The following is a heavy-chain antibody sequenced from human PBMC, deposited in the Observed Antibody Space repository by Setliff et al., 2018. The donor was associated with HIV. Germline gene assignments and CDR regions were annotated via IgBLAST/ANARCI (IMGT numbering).Heavy chain of an antibody. D-gene: IGHD3-3*02. Sequence: GGSLRLSCAASGFTLSTSWMHWVRQAPGKGLVWVSRINSDGSTTTYADPVKGRFTISRDNAQNTLYLQMDSLRVEDTTVYYCTRKLAPGHGMDVWGQGTTVTVSS. CDR2: INSDGSTT. J-gene: IGHJ6*02. CDR1: GFTLSTSW. CDR3: TRKLAPGHGMDV. V-gene: IGHV3-74*01.